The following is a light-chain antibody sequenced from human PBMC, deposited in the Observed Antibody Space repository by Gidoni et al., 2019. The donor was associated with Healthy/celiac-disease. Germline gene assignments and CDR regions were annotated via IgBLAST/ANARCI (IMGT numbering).Light chain of an antibody. J-gene: IGKJ2*01. CDR1: QIVSSSY. V-gene: IGKV3-20*01. Sequence: EIVLTQSPGTLSLSPGERATLSCRASQIVSSSYLYWHQQKPGQAPRLLIYGASSRATGVPERFSGSGSGKDFTLTISRLAPEVFAFYYWQQCGSSPYTFGQGTKLEIK. CDR2: GAS. CDR3: QQCGSSPYT.